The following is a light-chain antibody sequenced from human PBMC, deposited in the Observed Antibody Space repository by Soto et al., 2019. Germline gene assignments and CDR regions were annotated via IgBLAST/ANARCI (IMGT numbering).Light chain of an antibody. CDR1: QSVSSSY. V-gene: IGKV3-20*01. CDR2: GAS. CDR3: QQYDKWPYT. Sequence: EIVLTQSPGTLSLSPGERATLSCRASQSVSSSYLAWYQQKPGQAPRLLIYGASSRATGIPDRFRGSVSGTDFTLTISRLEPEDFAVYYCQQYDKWPYTFGQGTNLEIK. J-gene: IGKJ2*01.